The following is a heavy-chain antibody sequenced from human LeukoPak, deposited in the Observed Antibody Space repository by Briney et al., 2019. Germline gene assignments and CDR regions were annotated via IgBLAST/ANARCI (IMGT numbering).Heavy chain of an antibody. CDR1: GFTFSSYS. Sequence: GGSLRLSCAASGFTFSSYSMNWVRQAPGKGLEWVSYISSSSSTVYYADSVKGRFTISRDNAKNSLYLQMSSLRDEDTAVYYCARGYDSSGYSLFDYWGQGTLVTVSS. J-gene: IGHJ4*02. D-gene: IGHD3-22*01. CDR3: ARGYDSSGYSLFDY. CDR2: ISSSSSTV. V-gene: IGHV3-48*02.